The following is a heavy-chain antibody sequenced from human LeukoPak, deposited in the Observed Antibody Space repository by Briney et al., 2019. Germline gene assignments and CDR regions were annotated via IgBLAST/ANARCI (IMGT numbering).Heavy chain of an antibody. V-gene: IGHV3-30-3*01. CDR3: ASVYSSTSWDY. CDR2: ISYDGSNK. CDR1: GFTFSSYA. Sequence: GGSLRLSCAASGFTFSSYAMHWVRQAPGKGLEWVAVISYDGSNKYYADSVKGRFTISRDNSKNTLYLQMNSLRAEDTAVYYCASVYSSTSWDYWGQGTLVTVSS. J-gene: IGHJ4*02. D-gene: IGHD6-13*01.